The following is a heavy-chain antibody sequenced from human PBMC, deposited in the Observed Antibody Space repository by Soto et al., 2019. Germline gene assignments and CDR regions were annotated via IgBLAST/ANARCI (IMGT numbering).Heavy chain of an antibody. V-gene: IGHV4-34*01. Sequence: PSETLSLTCDVYGGSFSDTCCNWFRQPPGKGLEWIGDINHNRNTIYNPSLTSRVSISVDTSKSQFSLKLSSVTAADTAVYYCFVVSGLSPSKVRFSFDPWGQGTLVTVS. J-gene: IGHJ5*02. CDR2: INHNRNT. CDR3: FVVSGLSPSKVRFSFDP. D-gene: IGHD3-16*02. CDR1: GGSFSDTC.